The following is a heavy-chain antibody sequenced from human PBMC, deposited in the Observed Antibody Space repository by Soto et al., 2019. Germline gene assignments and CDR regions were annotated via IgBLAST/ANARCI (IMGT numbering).Heavy chain of an antibody. V-gene: IGHV1-24*01. CDR2: FDPEDGET. Sequence: ASVKVSCKVSGYTLTELSMHWVRQAPGKGLEWMGGFDPEDGETIYAQKFQGRVTMTEDTSTDTAYMELSSLRSEDTAVYYCATEGEAAAGNEFYYYGMDVWGQGTTVTVS. D-gene: IGHD6-13*01. J-gene: IGHJ6*02. CDR3: ATEGEAAAGNEFYYYGMDV. CDR1: GYTLTELS.